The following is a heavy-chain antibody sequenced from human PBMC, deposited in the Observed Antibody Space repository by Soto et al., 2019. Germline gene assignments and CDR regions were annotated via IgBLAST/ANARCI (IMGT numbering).Heavy chain of an antibody. Sequence: QVQLQESGPGLVKPSETLSLICTVSGGSISTYYWSWIRQPPGKGLEWIGYIYYSGSTNYNPSLKSRVTISVDTSKNQFSLKLNSVTAADTAVYYCARGVGAAAGTGYYNYYYMDVWGKGTTVTVSS. CDR3: ARGVGAAAGTGYYNYYYMDV. CDR2: IYYSGST. V-gene: IGHV4-59*01. J-gene: IGHJ6*03. D-gene: IGHD6-13*01. CDR1: GGSISTYY.